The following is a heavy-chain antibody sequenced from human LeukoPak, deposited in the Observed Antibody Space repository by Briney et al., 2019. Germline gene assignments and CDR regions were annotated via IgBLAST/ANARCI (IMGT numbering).Heavy chain of an antibody. CDR2: IIPIFGTA. V-gene: IGHV1-69*13. CDR3: ASRGGGLSMARFKFDP. Sequence: GASVKVSCKASGGTFSSYAISGVRQAPGQGLEWMGGIIPIFGTANYAQKFQGRVTITADESTSTAYMELSSLRSEDTAVYYCASRGGGLSMARFKFDPWGQGTLVTVSS. D-gene: IGHD3-16*02. J-gene: IGHJ5*02. CDR1: GGTFSSYA.